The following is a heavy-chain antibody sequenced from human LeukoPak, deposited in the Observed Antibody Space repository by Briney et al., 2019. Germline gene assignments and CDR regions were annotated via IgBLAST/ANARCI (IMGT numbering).Heavy chain of an antibody. D-gene: IGHD1-26*01. J-gene: IGHJ3*02. CDR1: GFTFSSYA. Sequence: GGSLRLSCAASGFTFSSYAMHWVRQAPGKGLEWVAVISYDGSNKYYADSVKGRFTISRDNSKNTLYLQMNSLRAEDTAVYYCAREPGVGSGSYSVPDAFDIWGQGTMVTVSS. V-gene: IGHV3-30*04. CDR2: ISYDGSNK. CDR3: AREPGVGSGSYSVPDAFDI.